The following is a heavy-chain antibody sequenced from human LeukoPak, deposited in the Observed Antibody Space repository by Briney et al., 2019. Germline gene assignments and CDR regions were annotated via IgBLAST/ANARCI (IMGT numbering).Heavy chain of an antibody. V-gene: IGHV3-48*03. CDR1: GFTSSNE. J-gene: IGHJ4*02. D-gene: IGHD3-16*02. CDR3: AKVEDLITFGGVIVPIFDY. Sequence: GGSLRLSCAASGFTSSNEMNWVRQAPGKGLEWVSYISSSGSTIYYADSVKGRFTISRDNAKNSLYLQMNSLRAEDTAVYYCAKVEDLITFGGVIVPIFDYWGQGTLVTVSS. CDR2: ISSSGSTI.